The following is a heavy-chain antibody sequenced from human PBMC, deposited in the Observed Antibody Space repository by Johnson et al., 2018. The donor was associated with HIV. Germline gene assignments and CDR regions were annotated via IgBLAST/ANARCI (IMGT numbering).Heavy chain of an antibody. CDR1: GFTFSSNW. CDR3: ARPIARGASDI. D-gene: IGHD3-10*01. Sequence: VQLVESGGGLVQPGGSLRLSCAASGFTFSSNWMNWVRQAPGKGLQWVANIKEDGSEKYYVDSVRGRFTISSDHAKNSLYLQMNSLRVEETAVYYCARPIARGASDIWGQGTMVTVSS. CDR2: IKEDGSEK. J-gene: IGHJ3*02. V-gene: IGHV3-7*05.